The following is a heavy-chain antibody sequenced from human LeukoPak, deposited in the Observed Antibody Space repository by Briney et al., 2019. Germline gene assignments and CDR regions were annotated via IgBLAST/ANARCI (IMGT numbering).Heavy chain of an antibody. J-gene: IGHJ4*02. CDR3: ARVAYDYVWGSYRIFDY. CDR2: INPNSGGT. D-gene: IGHD3-16*02. Sequence: GASVKVSCKASGYTFTGYYMHWVRQAPGQGLEWMGRINPNSGGTNYAQKFQGRVTMTRDTSISTAYMELSRLRSDDTAVYYCARVAYDYVWGSYRIFDYWGQGTLATVSS. CDR1: GYTFTGYY. V-gene: IGHV1-2*06.